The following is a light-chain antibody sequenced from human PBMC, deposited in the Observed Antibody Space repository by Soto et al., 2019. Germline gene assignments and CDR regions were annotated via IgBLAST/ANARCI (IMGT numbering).Light chain of an antibody. J-gene: IGKJ4*01. V-gene: IGKV1-39*01. CDR3: QQSYSTPRALT. CDR2: AVS. Sequence: DIQMTKSPSSLSASAGDRVTITCRATQRISSYLNWSQQKPGKAPQLLFNAVSSLQSGVPSRFSGSGSGTDFTLTISSLQPEDCATYYCQQSYSTPRALTFGGGTKVDIK. CDR1: QRISSY.